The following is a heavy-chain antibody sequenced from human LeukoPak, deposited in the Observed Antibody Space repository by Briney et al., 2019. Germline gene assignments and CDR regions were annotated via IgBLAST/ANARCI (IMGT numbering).Heavy chain of an antibody. V-gene: IGHV4-39*07. Sequence: PSETLSLTCTVSGGSISSSSSYWGWIRQPPGKGLEWIGHIFHSGRTSYNPSLMSRVTISIDTSKNQFSLELTSVIAADTAVYYCARTSGWYNCFDPWGQGTLVTVPS. CDR2: IFHSGRT. D-gene: IGHD6-19*01. CDR1: GGSISSSSSY. J-gene: IGHJ5*02. CDR3: ARTSGWYNCFDP.